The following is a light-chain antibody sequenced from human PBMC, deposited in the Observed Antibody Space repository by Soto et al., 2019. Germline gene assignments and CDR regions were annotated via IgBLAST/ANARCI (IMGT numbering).Light chain of an antibody. Sequence: EIVLTQSPGTLSLSPGERATLSCRASQGVSSSYLAWYQQKPGQPPRLLIYGASSRATGIPDRFSGSGSGKDFTITITGLEPEDFAVYYCQHYRTSFGGGTKVEIK. CDR2: GAS. CDR1: QGVSSSY. CDR3: QHYRTS. J-gene: IGKJ4*01. V-gene: IGKV3-20*01.